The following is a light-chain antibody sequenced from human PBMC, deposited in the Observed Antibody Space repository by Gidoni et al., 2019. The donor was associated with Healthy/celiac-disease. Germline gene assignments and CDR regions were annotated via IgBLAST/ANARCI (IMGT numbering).Light chain of an antibody. J-gene: IGKJ4*01. CDR3: QQYDNLPLLT. V-gene: IGKV1-33*01. CDR1: QEISNY. Sequence: DIQMTQSPSSLSASVGDRVTITCQASQEISNYLNWYQQQPGKAPKLLIYDASNMETGVPSRFSGSGSGTDFTFTISSLQPEDIATYYCQQYDNLPLLTFGGGTKVEIK. CDR2: DAS.